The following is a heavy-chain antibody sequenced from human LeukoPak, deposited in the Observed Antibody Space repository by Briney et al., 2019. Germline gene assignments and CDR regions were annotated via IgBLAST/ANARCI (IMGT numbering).Heavy chain of an antibody. V-gene: IGHV3-7*01. CDR3: ARDSTVTTWPGYYGMDV. Sequence: GGSLRLSCAASGFTFSSYSMNWVRQAPGKGLEWVANIKQDGSEKYYVDSVKGRFTISRDNAKNSLYLQMNSLRAEDTAVYYCARDSTVTTWPGYYGMDVWGQGTTVTVSS. J-gene: IGHJ6*02. CDR2: IKQDGSEK. CDR1: GFTFSSYS. D-gene: IGHD4-17*01.